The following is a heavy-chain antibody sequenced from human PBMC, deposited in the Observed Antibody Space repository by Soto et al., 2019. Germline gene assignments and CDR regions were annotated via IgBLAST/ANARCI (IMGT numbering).Heavy chain of an antibody. CDR3: ARGSLKFDF. Sequence: SETLSLTCIVSGGSLSYYYWSWIRQPAGRGLEWIGRIFDSGITNYSPSLRSRITMSVDTSKNQFSLKLSSVTAADTAVYYCARGSLKFDFWGLGTLVTVSS. CDR1: GGSLSYYY. CDR2: IFDSGIT. D-gene: IGHD3-10*01. J-gene: IGHJ4*02. V-gene: IGHV4-4*07.